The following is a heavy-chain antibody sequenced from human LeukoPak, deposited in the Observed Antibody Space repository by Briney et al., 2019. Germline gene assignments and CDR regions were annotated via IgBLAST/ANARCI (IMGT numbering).Heavy chain of an antibody. CDR1: GFTFSSYG. CDR2: IWYDGSNK. J-gene: IGHJ3*02. V-gene: IGHV3-33*01. CDR3: ARGPDAFDI. Sequence: GWSLRLSCAASGFTFSSYGMHWVRQAPGKGLEWVAVIWYDGSNKYYADSVKGRFTNSRDNSKNTLYLQMNSLRAEDTAVYYCARGPDAFDIWGQGTMVTVSS.